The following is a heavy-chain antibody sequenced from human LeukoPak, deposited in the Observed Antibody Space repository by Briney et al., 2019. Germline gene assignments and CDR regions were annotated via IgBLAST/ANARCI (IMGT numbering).Heavy chain of an antibody. CDR2: ISGSGGST. Sequence: PPGGSLRLSCAASGFTSSSHAMSWVRQAPGKGLEWVAAISGSGGSTYYADSVKGRFTISRDNSKNTLYLQMNSLRAEDTAVYYCAKDRVSYSSGWFDYWGEGTLVTVSS. CDR1: GFTSSSHA. D-gene: IGHD6-19*01. CDR3: AKDRVSYSSGWFDY. J-gene: IGHJ4*02. V-gene: IGHV3-23*01.